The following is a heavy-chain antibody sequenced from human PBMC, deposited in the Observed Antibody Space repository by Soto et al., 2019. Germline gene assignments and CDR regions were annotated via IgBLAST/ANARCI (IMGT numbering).Heavy chain of an antibody. CDR3: VRDGEVLCTVIPTHYYYYGMYV. J-gene: IGHJ6*02. CDR2: ISAYNGNT. D-gene: IGHD3-16*01. CDR1: GYTFTSYG. V-gene: IGHV1-18*01. Sequence: ASVKVSCKASGYTFTSYGISWVRQAPGQGLEWMGWISAYNGNTNYAQKLQGRVTMTSDTSTSTAYMELRSLRSDDTAVYYCVRDGEVLCTVIPTHYYYYGMYVWG.